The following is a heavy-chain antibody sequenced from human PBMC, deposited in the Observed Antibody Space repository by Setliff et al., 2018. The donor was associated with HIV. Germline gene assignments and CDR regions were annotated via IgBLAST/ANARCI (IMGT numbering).Heavy chain of an antibody. D-gene: IGHD3-22*01. CDR1: GGSISNSRYY. CDR2: IYYSGST. CDR3: ASRVYYYDSSGYLREEGFDP. J-gene: IGHJ5*02. V-gene: IGHV4-39*01. Sequence: PSETLSLTCTVSGGSISNSRYYWSWIRLPPGKGLEWIGSIYYSGSTYYNPSLKSRVTISVDTSKNQFSLKLSSVTAADAAVYYCASRVYYYDSSGYLREEGFDPWGQGTLVTVS.